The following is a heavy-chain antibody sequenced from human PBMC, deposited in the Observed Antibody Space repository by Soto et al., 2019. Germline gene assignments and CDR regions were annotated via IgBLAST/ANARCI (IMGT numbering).Heavy chain of an antibody. CDR3: ARGQEGVVATH. CDR2: VKDGGHT. J-gene: IGHJ4*02. D-gene: IGHD5-12*01. CDR1: GGSLSGYY. V-gene: IGHV4-34*01. Sequence: QVQLQQWGAGLLKPSETLSLNCAVTGGSLSGYYWSWIRQPPGKGLEWIGEVKDGGHTNYSPSLRGXXTXSXXTSNNQLSLRLTSVTAADTGVYYCARGQEGVVATHWDQGSLVTVSS.